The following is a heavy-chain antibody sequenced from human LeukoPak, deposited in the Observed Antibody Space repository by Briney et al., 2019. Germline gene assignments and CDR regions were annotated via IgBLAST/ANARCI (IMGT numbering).Heavy chain of an antibody. V-gene: IGHV3-20*01. Sequence: GGSLRPSCAASGFTFDDYGMSWVRQAPGKGLEWVSGINWNGGSTGYADSVKGRFTISRDNAKNSLYLQMNSLRAEDTALYHCARSQHGDYYYGMDVWGQGTTVTVSS. J-gene: IGHJ6*02. CDR3: ARSQHGDYYYGMDV. CDR2: INWNGGST. D-gene: IGHD4-17*01. CDR1: GFTFDDYG.